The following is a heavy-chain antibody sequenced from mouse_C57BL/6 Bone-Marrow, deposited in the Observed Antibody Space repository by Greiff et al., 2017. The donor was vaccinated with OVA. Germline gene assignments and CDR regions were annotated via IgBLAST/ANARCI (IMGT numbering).Heavy chain of an antibody. V-gene: IGHV1-64*01. D-gene: IGHD1-1*01. Sequence: QVQLQQPGAELVKPGASVQLSCKASGYTFTSYWMHWVKQRPGQGLAWIGMIHPNSGSTNYNEKFKSKATLTVDKSSSTAYMQLSSLTSEDSAVYYCARRGTTVVAKDYYAMDYWGQGTSVTVSS. CDR2: IHPNSGST. J-gene: IGHJ4*01. CDR3: ARRGTTVVAKDYYAMDY. CDR1: GYTFTSYW.